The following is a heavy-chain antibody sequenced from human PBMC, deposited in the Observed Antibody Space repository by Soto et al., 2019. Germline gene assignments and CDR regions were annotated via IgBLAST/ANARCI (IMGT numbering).Heavy chain of an antibody. V-gene: IGHV3-48*03. CDR2: ISSSGSTI. D-gene: IGHD3-22*01. Sequence: PGGSLRLSCAASGFTFSSYEMNWVRQAPGKGLEWVSYISSSGSTIYYADSVKGRFTISRDNAKNSLYLQMNSLRAEDTAVYYWARGAPYYYDSSGYYPFDYWGQGTLVTVSS. CDR1: GFTFSSYE. J-gene: IGHJ4*02. CDR3: ARGAPYYYDSSGYYPFDY.